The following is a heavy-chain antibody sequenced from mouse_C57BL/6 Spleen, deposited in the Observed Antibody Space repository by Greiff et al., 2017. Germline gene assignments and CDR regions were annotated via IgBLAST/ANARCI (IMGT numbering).Heavy chain of an antibody. D-gene: IGHD2-1*01. CDR2: IYPGDGDT. J-gene: IGHJ2*01. Sequence: VQLQQSGPELVKPGASVKISCKASGYAFSSSWMNWVKQRPGQGLEWIGRIYPGDGDTNYNGKFKGKATLTADKSSSTAYMQLSSLTSEDSAVYFCARGRNYVDFDYWGQGTTLTVSS. CDR3: ARGRNYVDFDY. V-gene: IGHV1-82*01. CDR1: GYAFSSSW.